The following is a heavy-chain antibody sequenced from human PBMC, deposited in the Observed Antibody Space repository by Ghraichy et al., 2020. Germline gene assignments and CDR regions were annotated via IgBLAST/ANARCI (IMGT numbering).Heavy chain of an antibody. CDR3: ARVFYGVIRHDAFDI. CDR1: GGSISSGGYY. D-gene: IGHD4-17*01. V-gene: IGHV4-31*03. J-gene: IGHJ3*02. Sequence: SETLSLTCTVSGGSISSGGYYWSWIRQHPGKGLEWIGYIYYSGSTYYNPSLKSRVTISVDTSKNQFSLKLSSVTAADTAVYYCARVFYGVIRHDAFDIWGQGTMVTVSS. CDR2: IYYSGST.